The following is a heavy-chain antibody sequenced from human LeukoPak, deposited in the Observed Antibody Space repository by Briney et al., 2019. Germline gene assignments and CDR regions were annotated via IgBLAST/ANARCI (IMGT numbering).Heavy chain of an antibody. D-gene: IGHD6-6*01. CDR2: ISSDGIHT. V-gene: IGHV3-21*01. Sequence: GGSLRLSCAASGFTFSSNTMNWVRQAPGKGLEWVSSISSDGIHTFYADPVKGRFTISRDNAKNSLYLHMNSLRDEDTAVYYCSKDRPRSSFDYWGQGIPVTVSS. CDR1: GFTFSSNT. CDR3: SKDRPRSSFDY. J-gene: IGHJ4*02.